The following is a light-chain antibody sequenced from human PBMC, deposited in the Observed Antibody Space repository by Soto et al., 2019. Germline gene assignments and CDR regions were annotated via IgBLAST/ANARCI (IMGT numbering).Light chain of an antibody. Sequence: DIQMTQSPSTLPASVGDRVTITCRASQSISSWLAWYQQKPGKAPKLLIFEASNLDNGVSPRFSGRGSGTEFTLTISSLLPDDFGTYFCQQYNTYPWTFGQGTKVEFK. J-gene: IGKJ1*01. V-gene: IGKV1-5*03. CDR2: EAS. CDR3: QQYNTYPWT. CDR1: QSISSW.